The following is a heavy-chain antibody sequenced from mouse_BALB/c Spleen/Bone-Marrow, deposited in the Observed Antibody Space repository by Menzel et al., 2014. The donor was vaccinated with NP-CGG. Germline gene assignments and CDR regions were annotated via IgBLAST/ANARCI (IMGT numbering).Heavy chain of an antibody. CDR1: GFTFSSFG. D-gene: IGHD2-10*02. J-gene: IGHJ4*01. CDR2: ISSGSSTI. CDR3: VRSYDSYAMAF. Sequence: EVQLVEPGGGLAQPGGSRKLSCAASGFTFSSFGMHWVRQAPEKGLEWVAYISSGSSTIYYADTVKGRFTISRDNPKNTLFLQMTSLRSEDTAMYYCVRSYDSYAMAFWGQGTSVTVSS. V-gene: IGHV5-17*02.